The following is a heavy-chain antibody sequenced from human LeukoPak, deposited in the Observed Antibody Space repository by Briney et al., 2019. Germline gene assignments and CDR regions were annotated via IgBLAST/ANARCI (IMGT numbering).Heavy chain of an antibody. D-gene: IGHD6-13*01. CDR2: IYYRGSA. CDR3: ARESRQGYSSWGFFDY. J-gene: IGHJ4*02. CDR1: GGSISSSSYF. V-gene: IGHV4-39*07. Sequence: PSETLSLTCTVSGGSISSSSYFWGWIRQPPGKGLEWIGSIYYRGSAYYNPSLKSRVTISVDTSKNQFSLKLTSVTAADTAVYYCARESRQGYSSWGFFDYWGQGTLVTVSS.